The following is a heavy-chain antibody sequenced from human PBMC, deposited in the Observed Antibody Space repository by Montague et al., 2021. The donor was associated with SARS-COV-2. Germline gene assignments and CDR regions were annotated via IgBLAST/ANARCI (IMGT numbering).Heavy chain of an antibody. V-gene: IGHV4-59*01. J-gene: IGHJ6*02. D-gene: IGHD2-21*01. Sequence: SETLSLTCTVSGGSISSYYWSWIRQPPGKGLQWIGYIYNNGSTNCNTSLKSRVTLSIDTSKNQFSLKLTSVTAADTAVYFCARGINSAGSYYYHLDVWGQGTTVTVSS. CDR1: GGSISSYY. CDR2: IYNNGST. CDR3: ARGINSAGSYYYHLDV.